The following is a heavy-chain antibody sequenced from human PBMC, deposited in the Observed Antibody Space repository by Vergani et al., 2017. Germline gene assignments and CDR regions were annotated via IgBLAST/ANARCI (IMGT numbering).Heavy chain of an antibody. CDR2: IYYSGST. D-gene: IGHD6-13*01. CDR3: ARGSSSSWYGGLAVASYYFDY. V-gene: IGHV4-31*03. J-gene: IGHJ4*02. CDR1: GGSISSGGYY. Sequence: QVRLQESGPGLVKPSQTLSLTCTVSGGSISSGGYYWSWIRQHPGKGLEWIGYIYYSGSTYYNPSLKSRVTISVDTSKNQFSLKLSSVTAADTAVYYCARGSSSSWYGGLAVASYYFDYWGQGTLVTVSS.